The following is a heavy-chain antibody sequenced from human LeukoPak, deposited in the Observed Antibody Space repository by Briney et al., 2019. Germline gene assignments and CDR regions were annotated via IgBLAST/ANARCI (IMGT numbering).Heavy chain of an antibody. CDR3: AREGYCSTTSCAYGMDV. V-gene: IGHV3-20*04. J-gene: IGHJ6*02. D-gene: IGHD2-2*01. CDR2: INWNGGST. CDR1: GFTFDDYG. Sequence: GGSLRLSCAASGFTFDDYGMSWVRQVPGKGLEWVPGINWNGGSTGYADSVKGRFTISRDNAKNSLYLQMNSLRAEDTAFYYCAREGYCSTTSCAYGMDVWGQGTTVTVSS.